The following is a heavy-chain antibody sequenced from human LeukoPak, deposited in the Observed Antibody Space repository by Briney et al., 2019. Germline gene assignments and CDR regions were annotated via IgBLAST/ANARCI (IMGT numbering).Heavy chain of an antibody. D-gene: IGHD2-15*01. CDR1: GGSISSYY. CDR2: IYDSGST. Sequence: SETLSLTCTVSGGSISSYYWSWIRQPPGKGLEWIGYIYDSGSTNYDPSLKSRVTISVDTSKNQFSLKLSSVTAADTAVYYCARRVVAAASIDYWGQGTLVTVSS. J-gene: IGHJ4*02. CDR3: ARRVVAAASIDY. V-gene: IGHV4-59*01.